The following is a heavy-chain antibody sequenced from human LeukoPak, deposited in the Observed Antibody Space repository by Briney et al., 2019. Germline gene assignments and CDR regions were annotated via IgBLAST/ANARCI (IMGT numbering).Heavy chain of an antibody. J-gene: IGHJ5*02. CDR3: AREAELRFLEWLLYWFDP. D-gene: IGHD3-3*01. Sequence: SETLSLTCAVYGGSFSGYYWSWIRQPPGKGLEWIGEINHSGSTNYNPSLKSRVTISVDTSKNQFSLKLSSVTAADTAVYYCAREAELRFLEWLLYWFDPWGQGTLVTVSS. CDR1: GGSFSGYY. CDR2: INHSGST. V-gene: IGHV4-34*01.